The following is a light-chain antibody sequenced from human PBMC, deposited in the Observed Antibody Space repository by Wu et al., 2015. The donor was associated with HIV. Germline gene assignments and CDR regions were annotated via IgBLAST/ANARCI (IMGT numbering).Light chain of an antibody. J-gene: IGKJ3*01. CDR2: DAS. CDR3: HQRSNWPMT. Sequence: EIVLTQSPGTLSLSPGERATLSCRASQSVSSYLAWYQQKPGQAPRLLIYDASNRATAIPARFSGSGSGTDFTLTISSLEPEDFAVYYCHQRSNWPMTFGPGTKVDIK. V-gene: IGKV3-11*01. CDR1: QSVSSY.